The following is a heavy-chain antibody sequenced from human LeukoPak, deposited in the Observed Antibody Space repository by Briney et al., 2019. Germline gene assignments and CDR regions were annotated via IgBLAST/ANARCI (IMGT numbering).Heavy chain of an antibody. V-gene: IGHV1-18*01. CDR3: ARARYSSGWYRNDDFDY. J-gene: IGHJ4*02. CDR2: ISAYNGNT. D-gene: IGHD6-19*01. CDR1: GYTFTSYG. Sequence: ASVKVSCKASGYTFTSYGISWVRQAPGQGLEWMGWISAYNGNTNYAQKLQGRVTMTTDTSTSTAYMELRSLRSDDTAVYYCARARYSSGWYRNDDFDYWDQGTLVTVSS.